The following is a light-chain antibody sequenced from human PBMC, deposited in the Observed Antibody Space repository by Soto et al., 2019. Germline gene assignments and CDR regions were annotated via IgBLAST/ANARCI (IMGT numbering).Light chain of an antibody. CDR3: QQHGDSLT. CDR2: GAS. Sequence: ETVLTQSPGTLSLSPGERATLSCRASHTVNSNYLGWYQQKPGQAPRLLMDGASSRATGIPDRFSGSGSGTDFTLTISRLEPEDFAVYYCQQHGDSLTFGGGTRLEI. CDR1: HTVNSNY. J-gene: IGKJ5*01. V-gene: IGKV3-20*01.